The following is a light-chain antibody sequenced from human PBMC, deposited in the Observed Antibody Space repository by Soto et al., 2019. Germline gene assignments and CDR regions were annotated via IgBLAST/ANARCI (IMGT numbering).Light chain of an antibody. J-gene: IGKJ3*01. CDR2: DAS. V-gene: IGKV1-33*01. Sequence: DIPMTQSPSSLSASVGDRVTITCQASQDISNYLNWYQQKPGKAPKLLIYDASNLETGVPSRFSGSESGTDFTFTISSLQPEDIATYYCQQYDNLPPFTFGPGTKVDIK. CDR3: QQYDNLPPFT. CDR1: QDISNY.